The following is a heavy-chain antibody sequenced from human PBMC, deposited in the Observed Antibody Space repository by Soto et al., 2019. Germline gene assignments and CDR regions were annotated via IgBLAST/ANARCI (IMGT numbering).Heavy chain of an antibody. D-gene: IGHD6-6*01. V-gene: IGHV3-23*01. CDR2: ISGSGGST. CDR1: GFTFSSYA. J-gene: IGHJ4*02. CDR3: AKKGLAARRVRADFDY. Sequence: QTGGSLRLSCAASGFTFSSYAMSWVRQAPGKGLEWVSAISGSGGSTYYADSVKGRFTISRDNSKNTLYLQMNSLRAEDTAVYYCAKKGLAARRVRADFDYWGQGTLVTAPQ.